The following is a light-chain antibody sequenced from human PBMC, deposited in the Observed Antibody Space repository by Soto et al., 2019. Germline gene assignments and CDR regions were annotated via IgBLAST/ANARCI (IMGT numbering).Light chain of an antibody. V-gene: IGLV2-14*01. CDR1: SSDVGSYNF. Sequence: QSALTQPASVSGSPGQSITISCTGTSSDVGSYNFVSLYQQLPGKAPKLLIDEVSNRPSGVSNRFSGSKARKTVSLTITGIHAEGEGDYYCSSYTTSSDYVF. J-gene: IGLJ6*01. CDR2: EVS. CDR3: SSYTTSSDYV.